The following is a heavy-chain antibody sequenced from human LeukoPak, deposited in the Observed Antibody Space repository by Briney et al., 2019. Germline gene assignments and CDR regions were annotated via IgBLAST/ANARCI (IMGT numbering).Heavy chain of an antibody. J-gene: IGHJ4*02. Sequence: PGGSLRLSCAASGFTFSGSAMHWGRQASGKGLEWVGRIRSKANSYATAYAASVKGRFTISRDDSKNTAYLQMNSLKTEDTAVYYCTRVTVTTDYWGQGTLVTVSS. CDR1: GFTFSGSA. V-gene: IGHV3-73*01. CDR2: IRSKANSYAT. CDR3: TRVTVTTDY. D-gene: IGHD4-17*01.